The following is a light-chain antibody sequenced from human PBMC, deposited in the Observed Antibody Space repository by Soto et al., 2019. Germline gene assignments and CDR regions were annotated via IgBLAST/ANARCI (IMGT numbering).Light chain of an antibody. V-gene: IGLV1-40*01. CDR3: QSYDSSLSGYWV. CDR2: GNS. J-gene: IGLJ3*02. Sequence: QSVLTQPHSVSGAPGQRVTISCTGSSSNIGAGYDVHWYQQLPGTAPKLLIYGNSNRPSGVPDRFSGSKSGTSASLAITGLQAEDEADYDCQSYDSSLSGYWVFGGGTKLTVL. CDR1: SSNIGAGYD.